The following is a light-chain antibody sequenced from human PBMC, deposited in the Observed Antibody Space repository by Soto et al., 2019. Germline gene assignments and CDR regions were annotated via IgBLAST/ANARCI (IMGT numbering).Light chain of an antibody. CDR1: SSDVGSYNL. J-gene: IGLJ2*01. Sequence: QSALTQPASVSGSPGQSITISCTGTSSDVGSYNLVSWYQQHPGKAPKLMIYEGSKRPSGVSHRFSGSKSGNTASLTISGLQTEDEAHYYGTSFTSRTSPIFFGGGTQLTVL. V-gene: IGLV2-14*02. CDR3: TSFTSRTSPIF. CDR2: EGS.